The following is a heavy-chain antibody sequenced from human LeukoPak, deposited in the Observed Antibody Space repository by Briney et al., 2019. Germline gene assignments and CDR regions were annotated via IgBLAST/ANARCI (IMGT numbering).Heavy chain of an antibody. CDR3: ARDPNPPDAFDI. V-gene: IGHV1-69*13. CDR2: IIPIFGTA. D-gene: IGHD1-14*01. Sequence: SVKVSCKASGGTFSSYAVSWVRQAPGQGLEWMGGIIPIFGTANYAQKFQGRVTITADESTSTAYMELSSLRSEDTAVYYCARDPNPPDAFDIWGQGTMVTVSS. CDR1: GGTFSSYA. J-gene: IGHJ3*02.